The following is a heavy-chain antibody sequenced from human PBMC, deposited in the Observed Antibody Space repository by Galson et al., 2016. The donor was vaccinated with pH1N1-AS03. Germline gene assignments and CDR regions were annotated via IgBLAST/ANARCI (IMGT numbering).Heavy chain of an antibody. CDR3: AKRRFGPEDFYDGTDV. CDR1: GFTFRNYD. CDR2: ITGNGDST. Sequence: SLRLSCAASGFTFRNYDMSWDRQAPGQGLEWVSGITGNGDSTYIADSVKGRFTISRDNSKNTLYLQMISLRDEDTSVFYFAKRRFGPEDFYDGTDVWGQGTTVTVSS. D-gene: IGHD3-16*01. J-gene: IGHJ6*02. V-gene: IGHV3-23*01.